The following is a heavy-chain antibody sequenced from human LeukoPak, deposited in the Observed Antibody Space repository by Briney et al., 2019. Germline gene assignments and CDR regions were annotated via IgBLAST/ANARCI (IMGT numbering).Heavy chain of an antibody. J-gene: IGHJ5*02. Sequence: PVASVNVSCKASGYSFTSHYMHWVRQAPGQGLEWMGLINPSGSSTLYAQKFQGRVTMTRDMSTTTDYMELSSLRSEDTAVYYCARDNSVGDIAWWFDPWGQGTLVTVSS. V-gene: IGHV1-46*01. CDR2: INPSGSST. D-gene: IGHD3-16*02. CDR3: ARDNSVGDIAWWFDP. CDR1: GYSFTSHY.